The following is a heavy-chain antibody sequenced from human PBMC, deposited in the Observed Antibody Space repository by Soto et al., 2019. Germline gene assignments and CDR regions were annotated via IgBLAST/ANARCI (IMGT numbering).Heavy chain of an antibody. CDR2: IYHSGSI. V-gene: IGHV4-30-2*01. CDR1: GGSISSGGYS. J-gene: IGHJ4*02. Sequence: QLQLQESGSGLVKPSQTLSLTCAVSGGSISSGGYSWSWIRQPPGKGLEWIGYIYHSGSIYYNPSLKSRVTLSVDRSTVPFSLKLSSVPAGDTAVYYCARVPGDWCQGTLVTVSS. CDR3: ARVPGD.